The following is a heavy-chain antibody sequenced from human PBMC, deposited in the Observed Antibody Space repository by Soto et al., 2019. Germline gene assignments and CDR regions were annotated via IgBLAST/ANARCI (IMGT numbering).Heavy chain of an antibody. CDR3: VKSSRRDITASRGMDV. CDR2: IDSSGRNI. J-gene: IGHJ6*02. D-gene: IGHD2-15*01. CDR1: GVGFSTYG. Sequence: GGSLRLSCAASGVGFSTYGMNWVRQAPGKGPEWVSSIDSSGRNIYYADSVEGRFTTSRDNSNNMLYLQVNSLRTEDTAVYYCVKSSRRDITASRGMDVWGQGTTVTVSS. V-gene: IGHV3-21*01.